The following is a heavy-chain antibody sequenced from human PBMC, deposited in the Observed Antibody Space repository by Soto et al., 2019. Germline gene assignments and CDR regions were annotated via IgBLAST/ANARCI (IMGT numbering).Heavy chain of an antibody. CDR3: ANYPTTVTSDY. CDR1: GFTFSNFA. J-gene: IGHJ4*02. Sequence: GGSLRLSCAASGFTFSNFAMSWVRQAPGKGLEWVSAINGRGGSTHYADSVKGRFTISRDNSKNTLYLQMNSLRAEDTAVYYCANYPTTVTSDYWGQGTLVTVSS. V-gene: IGHV3-23*01. CDR2: INGRGGST. D-gene: IGHD4-17*01.